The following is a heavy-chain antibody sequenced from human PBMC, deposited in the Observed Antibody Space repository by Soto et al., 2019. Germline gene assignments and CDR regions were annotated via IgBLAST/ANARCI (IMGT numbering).Heavy chain of an antibody. CDR1: GYTFTSYG. CDR2: ISAYNGNT. V-gene: IGHV1-18*01. Sequence: QVQLVQSGAEVKKPGASVKVSCKASGYTFTSYGINWVRQAPGQGLEWMGWISAYNGNTNYAQKLQGRVTMTTDTSTTTAHMQMRSLTSDATAVYYCARDAAVGLFDYWGQGTLVTVSS. CDR3: ARDAAVGLFDY. J-gene: IGHJ4*02. D-gene: IGHD1-26*01.